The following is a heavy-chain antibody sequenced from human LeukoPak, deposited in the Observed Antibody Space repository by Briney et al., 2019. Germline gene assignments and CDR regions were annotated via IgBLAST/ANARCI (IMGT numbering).Heavy chain of an antibody. J-gene: IGHJ4*02. V-gene: IGHV1-2*02. CDR2: INPNSGGT. D-gene: IGHD3-3*01. Sequence: ASVKVSCKASGYTFTSYGISWVRQAPGQGLEWMGWINPNSGGTNYAQKFQGRVTMTRDTSISTAYMELSRLRSDDTAVYYCATKPFGVVPYYFDYWGQGTLVTVSS. CDR1: GYTFTSYG. CDR3: ATKPFGVVPYYFDY.